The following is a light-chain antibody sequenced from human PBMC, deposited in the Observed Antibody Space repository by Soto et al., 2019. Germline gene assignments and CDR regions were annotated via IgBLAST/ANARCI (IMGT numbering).Light chain of an antibody. Sequence: EIVMTQSPATLSMSPGERATLSCRASQSVSSNLAWYQQKAGQAARLLIDGASTRATGIPARFSGSGSGTEFTLTISSLQSEDFAVYYCQQYNNWPPITFGQGTRLEIK. CDR3: QQYNNWPPIT. CDR1: QSVSSN. V-gene: IGKV3-15*01. CDR2: GAS. J-gene: IGKJ5*01.